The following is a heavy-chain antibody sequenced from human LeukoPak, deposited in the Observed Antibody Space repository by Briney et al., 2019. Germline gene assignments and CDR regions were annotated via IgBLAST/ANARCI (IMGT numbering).Heavy chain of an antibody. Sequence: GGSLRLSCAASGFTLSSYAMHWVRQAPGEGLEWVAVISYDGSNKYYADSVKGRFTISRDNSKNSLYLQMNSLRAADTAVYYCAKFFTGEYVRAFDVWGQGTMVTVSS. CDR3: AKFFTGEYVRAFDV. J-gene: IGHJ3*01. D-gene: IGHD3-10*02. CDR2: ISYDGSNK. V-gene: IGHV3-30*18. CDR1: GFTLSSYA.